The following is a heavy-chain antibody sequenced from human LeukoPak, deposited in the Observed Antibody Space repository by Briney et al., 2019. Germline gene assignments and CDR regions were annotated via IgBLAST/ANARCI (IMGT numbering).Heavy chain of an antibody. CDR1: GYSFTTYG. V-gene: IGHV1-18*01. CDR3: ARDYCSSTSCYFDY. Sequence: ASVKVSCKASGYSFTTYGISWVRQAPGQGLVWMGWISAYNANTNYALKIQGRVTMTTDTSTRTAYMELRSLRSDDTAVYYCARDYCSSTSCYFDYWGQGTLVTVSS. CDR2: ISAYNANT. J-gene: IGHJ4*02. D-gene: IGHD2-2*01.